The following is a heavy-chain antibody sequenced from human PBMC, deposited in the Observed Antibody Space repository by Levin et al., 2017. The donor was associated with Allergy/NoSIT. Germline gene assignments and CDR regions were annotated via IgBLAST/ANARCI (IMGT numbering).Heavy chain of an antibody. D-gene: IGHD4-23*01. Sequence: GGSLRLSCAAFGFTFSNYAMGWVRQAPGKGLEWVSSISGGGSTYYADSVEGRFTISRDNSKNTVYLQMNSLRAEDSALYYCAKDLGDYGDNSQNWFDPWGQGTLVTVSS. J-gene: IGHJ5*02. V-gene: IGHV3-23*01. CDR2: ISGGGST. CDR1: GFTFSNYA. CDR3: AKDLGDYGDNSQNWFDP.